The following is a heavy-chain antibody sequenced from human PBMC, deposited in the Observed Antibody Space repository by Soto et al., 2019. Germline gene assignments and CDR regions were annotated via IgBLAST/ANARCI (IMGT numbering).Heavy chain of an antibody. Sequence: ASMTVSSESSVYTFTGYCSWWVRRVPGQELEWMGWINPNSGGTNYAQQFQGWATMTRDTSVSAAYMLLSRLRSGDTAACECWRGYIRGLAGSSYYPMDVWRQRTTVPVSS. V-gene: IGHV1-2*04. CDR1: VYTFTGYC. CDR3: WRGYIRGLAGSSYYPMDV. J-gene: IGHJ6*02. CDR2: INPNSGGT. D-gene: IGHD6-6*01.